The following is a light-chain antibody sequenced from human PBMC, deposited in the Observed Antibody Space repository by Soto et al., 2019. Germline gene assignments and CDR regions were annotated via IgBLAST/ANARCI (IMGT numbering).Light chain of an antibody. CDR3: QQSDSTPTT. CDR2: RAS. J-gene: IGKJ5*01. V-gene: IGKV1-39*01. Sequence: DIQMTQSPSSLSASVGDRVTISCRASQTISTFLHWYQQKPGKAPNLLIYRASILQSGVPSRFSCSGSGTDFTLTISSLQPEDSATYYCQQSDSTPTTFGQGTRLEIK. CDR1: QTISTF.